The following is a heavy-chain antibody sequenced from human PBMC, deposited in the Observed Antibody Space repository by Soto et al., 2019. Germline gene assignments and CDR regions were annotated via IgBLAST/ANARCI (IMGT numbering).Heavy chain of an antibody. D-gene: IGHD3-10*01. Sequence: SETLSLTCTVSGGSISSYYWSWIRQPPGKGLEWIGYIYYSGSTNYNPSLKSRVTISVDTSKNQFSLKLSSVTAADTAVYYCARRNYLNWFVPWGQGTLVTVSS. V-gene: IGHV4-59*08. CDR2: IYYSGST. CDR3: ARRNYLNWFVP. J-gene: IGHJ5*02. CDR1: GGSISSYY.